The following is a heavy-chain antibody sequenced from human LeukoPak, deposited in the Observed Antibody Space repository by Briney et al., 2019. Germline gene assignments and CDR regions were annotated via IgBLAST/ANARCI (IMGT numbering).Heavy chain of an antibody. Sequence: ASVKVSCKASGYTFTSYDINWVRQATGQGLEWMGWMNPNSGNTGYAQKFQGRVTMTEDTSTDTAYMELSSLRSEDTAVYYCATITMVRGAVAWGQGTLVTVSS. CDR2: MNPNSGNT. CDR1: GYTFTSYD. D-gene: IGHD3-10*01. J-gene: IGHJ5*02. CDR3: ATITMVRGAVA. V-gene: IGHV1-8*01.